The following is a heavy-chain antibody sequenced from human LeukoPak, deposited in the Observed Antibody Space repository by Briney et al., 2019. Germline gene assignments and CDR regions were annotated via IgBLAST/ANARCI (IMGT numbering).Heavy chain of an antibody. D-gene: IGHD6-13*01. V-gene: IGHV4-39*07. Sequence: SETLSLTCTVSGGSISSSSYYWGWIRQPPGTGLEWIGSIYYSGSTYYNPSLKSRVTISVDTSKNQFSLTLNSVTAGDTAIYYCARVADPQQPFDYWGQGTLVTVSS. CDR1: GGSISSSSYY. J-gene: IGHJ4*02. CDR3: ARVADPQQPFDY. CDR2: IYYSGST.